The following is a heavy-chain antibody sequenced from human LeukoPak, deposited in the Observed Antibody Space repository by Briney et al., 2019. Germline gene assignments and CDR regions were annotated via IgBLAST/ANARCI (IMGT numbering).Heavy chain of an antibody. J-gene: IGHJ4*02. CDR3: ASTDDSSGYPERPFDY. Sequence: GGSLRLSCAASGFTFSSYWMSWVRQAPGKGLEWVANIKQDGSEKYYVDSVKGRFTISRDNAKNSLYLQMNSLRAEDTAVYYCASTDDSSGYPERPFDYRGQGTLVTVSS. CDR2: IKQDGSEK. V-gene: IGHV3-7*01. CDR1: GFTFSSYW. D-gene: IGHD3-22*01.